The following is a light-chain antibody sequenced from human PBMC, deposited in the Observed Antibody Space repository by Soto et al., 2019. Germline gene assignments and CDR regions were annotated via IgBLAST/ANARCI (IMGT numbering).Light chain of an antibody. CDR2: GNS. Sequence: QAVVTQPPSVSGAPGQRVTISCTGSSSSIGAGYDVHWYQQLPGTAPKLLIYGNSNRPSGVPDRFSGSKSGTSASLAITGLQAEDEADYYCQSYDSSLSALFGGGTKVTVL. CDR3: QSYDSSLSAL. J-gene: IGLJ3*02. V-gene: IGLV1-40*01. CDR1: SSSIGAGYD.